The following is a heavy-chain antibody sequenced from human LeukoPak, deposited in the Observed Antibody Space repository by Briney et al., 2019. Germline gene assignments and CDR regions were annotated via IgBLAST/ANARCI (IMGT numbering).Heavy chain of an antibody. D-gene: IGHD3-10*01. Sequence: SETLSLTCTVSGGSISSYYWSWIRQPPGKGLEWIGYIYYSGSTNYNPSLKSRVTISVDTSKNQFSLKLSSVTAADTAVYYCARDYGMVRGVYSYYYYYGMDVWGQGTTVTVSS. V-gene: IGHV4-59*01. CDR3: ARDYGMVRGVYSYYYYYGMDV. CDR1: GGSISSYY. CDR2: IYYSGST. J-gene: IGHJ6*02.